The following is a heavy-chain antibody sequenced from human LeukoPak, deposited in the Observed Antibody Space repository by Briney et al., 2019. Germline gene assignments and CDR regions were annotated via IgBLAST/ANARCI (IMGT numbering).Heavy chain of an antibody. V-gene: IGHV1-46*01. J-gene: IGHJ4*02. CDR1: GYTFTSYY. CDR2: INRSGGST. CDR3: ARDHQEGFDY. Sequence: ASVKVSCEASGYTFTSYYMHWVRQAPGQGLEWMGIINRSGGSTSYAQKFQGRVTMTRDTATSTVYMELSSLRSEDTAVSYCARDHQEGFDYWGQGTLVTVSS.